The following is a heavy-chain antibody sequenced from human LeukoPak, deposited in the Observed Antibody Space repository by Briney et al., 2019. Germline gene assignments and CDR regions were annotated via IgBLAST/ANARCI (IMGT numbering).Heavy chain of an antibody. Sequence: PSETLSLTCTVSGGSISSSSYYWGWIRQPPGKGLEWIGSIYYSGSTYYNPSLKSRVTISVDTSKNQFSLKLSSVTAADTAVYYCAKGGIAAAGHDAFDIWGQGTMVTVSS. V-gene: IGHV4-39*01. CDR2: IYYSGST. CDR3: AKGGIAAAGHDAFDI. J-gene: IGHJ3*02. D-gene: IGHD6-13*01. CDR1: GGSISSSSYY.